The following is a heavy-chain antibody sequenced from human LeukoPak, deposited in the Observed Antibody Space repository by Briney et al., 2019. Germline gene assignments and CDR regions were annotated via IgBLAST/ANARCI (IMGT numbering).Heavy chain of an antibody. CDR3: AKVANRGWGDAFDI. D-gene: IGHD3-10*01. CDR2: ISGRGGST. Sequence: GGSLTLSCAVSGFTFSRYAMRWVRQAPGGGVEWVSAISGRGGSTNYADSVKGRFTISRDNSKNTLYLQMNSLRAEDTAVYYCAKVANRGWGDAFDIWGQGTMVTVSS. CDR1: GFTFSRYA. J-gene: IGHJ3*02. V-gene: IGHV3-23*01.